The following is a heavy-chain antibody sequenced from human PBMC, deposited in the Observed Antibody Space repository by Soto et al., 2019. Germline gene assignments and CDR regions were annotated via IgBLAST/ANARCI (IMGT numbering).Heavy chain of an antibody. Sequence: VQLQESGPRLVKPAETLSLTCSVSGGPIRGYYLTWIRQSPGRGLQCLGFISDSGKTNSDASLTGRLAISLDTSRNQFSLSLTSVTAADTALYSCARGRAIYGEWDSFDYWGQGSLGTVSS. D-gene: IGHD1-26*01. CDR2: ISDSGKT. J-gene: IGHJ4*02. CDR3: ARGRAIYGEWDSFDY. CDR1: GGPIRGYY. V-gene: IGHV4-59*01.